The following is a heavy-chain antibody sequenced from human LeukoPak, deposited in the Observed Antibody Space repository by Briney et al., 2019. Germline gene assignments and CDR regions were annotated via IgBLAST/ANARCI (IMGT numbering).Heavy chain of an antibody. CDR2: VSYDGSNK. V-gene: IGHV3-30*18. J-gene: IGHJ4*02. D-gene: IGHD3-10*01. Sequence: GGSLRLSCAASGFTLSGYGMHWVRQAPGKGLEWVAVVSYDGSNKYYADSVKGRFTISRDNSKNTLYLQMNSLRPEDTAVYYCAKDSYYGSGSYFYFDYWGQGTLVTVSS. CDR3: AKDSYYGSGSYFYFDY. CDR1: GFTLSGYG.